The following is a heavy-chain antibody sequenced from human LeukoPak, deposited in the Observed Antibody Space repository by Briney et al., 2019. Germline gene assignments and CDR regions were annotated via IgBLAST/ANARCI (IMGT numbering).Heavy chain of an antibody. J-gene: IGHJ3*02. CDR2: IKPDGSEK. D-gene: IGHD1-1*01. V-gene: IGHV3-7*01. CDR3: ARDPTTSQGSDAFDI. Sequence: GGSLRLSCAASGFTFSNYWMGWVRQAPGKGLEWVANIKPDGSEKYYVDSVKGRFTISRDNAKNSLNLQMSSLRAEDTAVYYCARDPTTSQGSDAFDIWGQGTRVTVSS. CDR1: GFTFSNYW.